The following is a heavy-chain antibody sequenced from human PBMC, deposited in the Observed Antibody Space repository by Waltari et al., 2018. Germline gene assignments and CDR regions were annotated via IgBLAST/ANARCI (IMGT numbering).Heavy chain of an antibody. V-gene: IGHV1-69-2*01. CDR1: GYTFTDYY. CDR2: VEPEDGET. CDR3: ATEVYSNYELGFDP. D-gene: IGHD4-4*01. Sequence: EVQLVQSGAEVKKPGATVKISCKASGYTFTDYYMHWVQQAPGKGLEWMGRVEPEDGETIYAEKFQCRVTITADTSTDTAYMELSSLRSEDTAVYYCATEVYSNYELGFDPWGQGTLVTVSS. J-gene: IGHJ5*02.